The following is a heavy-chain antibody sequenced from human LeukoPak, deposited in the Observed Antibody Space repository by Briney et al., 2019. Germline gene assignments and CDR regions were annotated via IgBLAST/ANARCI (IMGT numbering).Heavy chain of an antibody. Sequence: SETLSLTCTVSGGSISSYYWSWIRQPPGKGLEWIGYIYSSGSTEYNPSLKSRVTISVDTSKKQFSLKLSSVTAADTAVYYCARINGSSWPSDHWGQGTLVTVSS. CDR3: ARINGSSWPSDH. V-gene: IGHV4-4*09. CDR1: GGSISSYY. CDR2: IYSSGST. J-gene: IGHJ4*02. D-gene: IGHD6-13*01.